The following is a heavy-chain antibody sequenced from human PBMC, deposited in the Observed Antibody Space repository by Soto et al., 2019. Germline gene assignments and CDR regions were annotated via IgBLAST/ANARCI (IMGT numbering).Heavy chain of an antibody. D-gene: IGHD6-19*01. Sequence: QVQLQESGPGLVKPSETLSLTCTVSGGSISSYYWSWIRQPPGKGLEWIGYIYYSGSTNYNPSLKSRVTISVDTSKNQFSLKLSSVTAADTAVYYCARGLYSSGWSGLGYWGQGTLVTVSS. CDR1: GGSISSYY. CDR2: IYYSGST. J-gene: IGHJ4*02. V-gene: IGHV4-59*01. CDR3: ARGLYSSGWSGLGY.